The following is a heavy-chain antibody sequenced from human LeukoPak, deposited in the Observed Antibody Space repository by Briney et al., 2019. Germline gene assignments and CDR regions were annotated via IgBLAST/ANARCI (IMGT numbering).Heavy chain of an antibody. CDR1: GYTFTDYY. V-gene: IGHV1-69-2*01. Sequence: ASVKVPCKVSGYTFTDYYMHWVQQAPGKGLEWMGLVDPEDGETIYAEKFQGRVTITADTSTDTAYMELSSLRSEDTAVYYCATDGSGSYYFDYWGQGTLVTVSS. D-gene: IGHD3-10*01. J-gene: IGHJ4*02. CDR2: VDPEDGET. CDR3: ATDGSGSYYFDY.